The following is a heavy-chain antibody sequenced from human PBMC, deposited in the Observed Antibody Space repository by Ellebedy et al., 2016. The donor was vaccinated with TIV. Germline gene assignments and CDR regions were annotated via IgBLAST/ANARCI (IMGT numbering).Heavy chain of an antibody. D-gene: IGHD3-22*01. J-gene: IGHJ4*02. V-gene: IGHV3-23*01. CDR2: ISDSGGST. CDR1: GFSRTYA. Sequence: GGSLRLXXAASGFSRTYALSWVRQAPGKGLEWVSAISDSGGSTYYSDSVEGRFIISRDNAKNTLYLQMNSLRAEDTAVYYCARLKVVDKRNYWGQGTLVTVSS. CDR3: ARLKVVDKRNY.